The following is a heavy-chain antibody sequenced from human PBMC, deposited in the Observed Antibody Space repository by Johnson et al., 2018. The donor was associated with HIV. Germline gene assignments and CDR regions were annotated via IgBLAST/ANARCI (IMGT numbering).Heavy chain of an antibody. J-gene: IGHJ3*02. Sequence: QVQLVESGGGVVQPGRSLRLSCGASGFTFNSYAIHWVRQAPGTGLEWVGVISYDGSIKYYADSVKGRFTISRDNSKNTLYLQMNSLTTEDTAVYYCARDRPDNNGSGSLGAFDIWGQGTMVTVSS. CDR1: GFTFNSYA. V-gene: IGHV3-30*04. CDR3: ARDRPDNNGSGSLGAFDI. CDR2: ISYDGSIK. D-gene: IGHD3-10*01.